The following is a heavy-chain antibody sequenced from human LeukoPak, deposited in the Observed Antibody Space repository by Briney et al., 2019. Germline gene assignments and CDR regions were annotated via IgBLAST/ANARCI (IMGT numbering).Heavy chain of an antibody. CDR2: IYSGGST. J-gene: IGHJ5*02. CDR3: ARANLMYSGSYGTSVWFDP. V-gene: IGHV3-66*01. Sequence: PGGSLRLSCAASGLTFSSYSMNWVRQAPGKGLEWVSVIYSGGSTYYADSVKGRFTISRDNSKNTLYLQMNSLRAEDTAVYYCARANLMYSGSYGTSVWFDPWGQGTLVTVSS. D-gene: IGHD1-26*01. CDR1: GLTFSSYS.